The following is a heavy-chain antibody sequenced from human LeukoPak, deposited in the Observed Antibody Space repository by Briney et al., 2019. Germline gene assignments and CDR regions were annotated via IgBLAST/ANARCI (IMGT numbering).Heavy chain of an antibody. J-gene: IGHJ6*02. CDR1: GFTFDDYT. CDR3: AKEARTVVAGRYYYYGMDV. CDR2: ISWDGGST. D-gene: IGHD6-19*01. Sequence: GGSLRLSCAASGFTFDDYTMHWVRQAPGKGLEWVSLISWDGGSTYYADSVKGRFTISRDNSKNSPYLQMNSLRTEDTALYYCAKEARTVVAGRYYYYGMDVWGQGTTVTVSS. V-gene: IGHV3-43*01.